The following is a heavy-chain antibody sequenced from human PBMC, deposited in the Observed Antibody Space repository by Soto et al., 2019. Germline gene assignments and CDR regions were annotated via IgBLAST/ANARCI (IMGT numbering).Heavy chain of an antibody. D-gene: IGHD3-22*01. J-gene: IGHJ3*02. CDR2: ISAYNGNT. Sequence: ASVKVSCQASGYTFTIYGISWVRQAPGQGLEWMGWISAYNGNTNYAQKLQGRVTMTTDTSTSTAYMELRSLRSDDTAVYYCARDNYDSSGYYSDAFDIWGQGTMVTVSS. V-gene: IGHV1-18*04. CDR3: ARDNYDSSGYYSDAFDI. CDR1: GYTFTIYG.